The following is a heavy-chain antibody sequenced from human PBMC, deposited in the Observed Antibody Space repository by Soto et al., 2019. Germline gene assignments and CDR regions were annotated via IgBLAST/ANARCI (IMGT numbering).Heavy chain of an antibody. Sequence: SVKVSCKASGFTFTSSAMHWVRQARGQRLEWIGWIVVGSGNTNYAQKFQERVTITRDMSTSTAYMELSSLRSDVKDVYYCAIGSRVPTAMAMDIWGQGTMVTVSS. CDR3: AIGSRVPTAMAMDI. J-gene: IGHJ3*02. D-gene: IGHD2-2*01. V-gene: IGHV1-58*02. CDR1: GFTFTSSA. CDR2: IVVGSGNT.